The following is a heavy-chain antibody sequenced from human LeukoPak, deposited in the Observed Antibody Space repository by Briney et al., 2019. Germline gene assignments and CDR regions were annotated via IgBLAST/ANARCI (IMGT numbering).Heavy chain of an antibody. V-gene: IGHV4-34*01. CDR1: GGSFSGYY. J-gene: IGHJ4*02. Sequence: PSETLSLTCAVYGGSFSGYYWSWIRQPPGKGLEWIGEINHSGSTNYNPSLKSRVTISVDTSKNQFSLKLSSVTAADTAVYYCARGGVIVVPAAIQGFLTGFGYWGQGTLVTVSS. D-gene: IGHD2-2*01. CDR2: INHSGST. CDR3: ARGGVIVVPAAIQGFLTGFGY.